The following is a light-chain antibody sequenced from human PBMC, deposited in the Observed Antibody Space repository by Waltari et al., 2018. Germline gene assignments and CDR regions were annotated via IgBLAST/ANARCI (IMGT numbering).Light chain of an antibody. CDR1: SSHIGSTT. V-gene: IGLV1-44*01. Sequence: QSVLTQPPSASGTPGQRVTISCSGSSSHIGSTTEKRYQQLPGPAPKLLIYSNNQRPSGVPDRFSGSKSGTSASLAISGLQSEDEADYYCAAWDDSLNGRVFGGGTKLTVL. J-gene: IGLJ3*02. CDR3: AAWDDSLNGRV. CDR2: SNN.